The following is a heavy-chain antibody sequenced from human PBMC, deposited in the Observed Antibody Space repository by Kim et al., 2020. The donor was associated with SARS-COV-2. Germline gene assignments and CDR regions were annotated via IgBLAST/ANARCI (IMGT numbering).Heavy chain of an antibody. CDR2: IYNGGST. D-gene: IGHD2-2*01. V-gene: IGHV3-66*01. Sequence: GGSLRLSCAASGFTVSSKYRSWVRQAPGKGLEWISVIYNGGSTYYVDSVKGRFTISRDNSKNKLYLQMNSVRAEDTAVFYCATQLNGLGHYWGQRTLVTV. CDR1: GFTVSSKY. CDR3: ATQLNGLGHY. J-gene: IGHJ4*02.